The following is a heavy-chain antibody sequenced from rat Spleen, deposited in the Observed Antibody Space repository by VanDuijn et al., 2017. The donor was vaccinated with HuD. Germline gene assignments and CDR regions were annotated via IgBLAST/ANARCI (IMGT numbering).Heavy chain of an antibody. D-gene: IGHD1-10*01. V-gene: IGHV6-6*01. Sequence: EVQVLESGGGLVQPGNSLKLSCATSGFTFSTAWMYWYRQFPEKRLEWVARIKAKSNNYATDYTESVKGRFTISRDDSKSSIYLQMNNLKEEDTAIYYCSSYNNPFDYWGQGVMVTVSS. CDR1: GFTFSTAW. J-gene: IGHJ2*01. CDR2: IKAKSNNYAT. CDR3: SSYNNPFDY.